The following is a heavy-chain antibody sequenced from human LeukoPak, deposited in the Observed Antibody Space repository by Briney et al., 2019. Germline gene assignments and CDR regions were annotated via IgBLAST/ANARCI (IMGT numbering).Heavy chain of an antibody. CDR3: ARGTNTPNYYGSGPILA. Sequence: SETLSFTCTVSNYSISSGYYWDWIRQPPGKGLEWIGNIYHSGSTSYNPSLKSRATISVDTSKNQISLKLSSVTAADTAVYYCARGTNTPNYYGSGPILAWGQGTLVTVSS. V-gene: IGHV4-38-2*02. D-gene: IGHD3-10*01. CDR2: IYHSGST. J-gene: IGHJ4*02. CDR1: NYSISSGYY.